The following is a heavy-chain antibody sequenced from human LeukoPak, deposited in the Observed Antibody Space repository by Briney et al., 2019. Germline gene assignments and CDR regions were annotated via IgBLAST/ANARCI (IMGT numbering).Heavy chain of an antibody. Sequence: GGPLRLSCAASGFTFSSYGMHWVRQAPGKGLEWVAFIRYDGSNKYYADSVKGRFTISRDNSRNTLYLQMNSLRAEDTAVYYCAKDEDEYFQHWGQGTLVTVSS. V-gene: IGHV3-30*02. CDR2: IRYDGSNK. CDR3: AKDEDEYFQH. J-gene: IGHJ1*01. CDR1: GFTFSSYG.